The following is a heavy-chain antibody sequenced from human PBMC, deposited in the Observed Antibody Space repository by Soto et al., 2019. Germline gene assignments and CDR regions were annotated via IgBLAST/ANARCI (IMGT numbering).Heavy chain of an antibody. CDR2: IIPIFGTA. CDR1: GGTFSSYA. CDR3: ASPTREWLPPARDYYYGMDV. Sequence: QVQLVQSGAEVTKPGSSVQVSCKASGGTFSSYAISWVRQAPGQGLEWMGGIIPIFGTANYAQKFQGRVTITADKSTSTAYMELSSLRSEDTAVYYCASPTREWLPPARDYYYGMDVWGQGTPVTVSS. V-gene: IGHV1-69*06. D-gene: IGHD3-3*01. J-gene: IGHJ6*02.